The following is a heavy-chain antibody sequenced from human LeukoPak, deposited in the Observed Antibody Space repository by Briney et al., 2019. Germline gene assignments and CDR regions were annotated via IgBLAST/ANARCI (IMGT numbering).Heavy chain of an antibody. J-gene: IGHJ4*02. D-gene: IGHD6-13*01. CDR2: ISWNSGSI. Sequence: GGSLRLSCAAPGFTFDDYAMNWVRQAPGKGLEWVSGISWNSGSIGYADSVKGRFTISRDNAKNSLYLQMNSLRAEDTALYYCAKDIRVRSSSYFDYWGQGTLVTVSS. V-gene: IGHV3-9*01. CDR3: AKDIRVRSSSYFDY. CDR1: GFTFDDYA.